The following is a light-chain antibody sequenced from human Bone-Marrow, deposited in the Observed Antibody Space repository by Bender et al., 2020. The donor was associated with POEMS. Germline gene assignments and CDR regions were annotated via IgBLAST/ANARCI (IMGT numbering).Light chain of an antibody. J-gene: IGLJ3*02. Sequence: QSALTQPASVSGSPGQSITVSCTGTSNDVGTSNIVSWYQQHPGKAPKLIIYEVTNRPSGVSNRFSGSKSGNTASLTISGLQAEDEADYYCSSYAGGSTWVFGGGTKLTVL. CDR3: SSYAGGSTWV. CDR1: SNDVGTSNI. CDR2: EVT. V-gene: IGLV2-23*02.